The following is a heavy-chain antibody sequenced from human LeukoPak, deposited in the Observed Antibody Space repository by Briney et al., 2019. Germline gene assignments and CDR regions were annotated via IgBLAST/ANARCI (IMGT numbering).Heavy chain of an antibody. V-gene: IGHV4-30-4*01. CDR2: IYYSGST. J-gene: IGHJ4*02. Sequence: SQTLSLTCTVSGGSISSGDYYWSWIRQPPGKGLEWIGYIYYSGSTYYNPSLKSRVTISVDTSKNQFSLKLSSVTAADTAVYYCARSTRRYYYDSRSYLYYFDYWGQGTLVTVSS. D-gene: IGHD3-22*01. CDR1: GGSISSGDYY. CDR3: ARSTRRYYYDSRSYLYYFDY.